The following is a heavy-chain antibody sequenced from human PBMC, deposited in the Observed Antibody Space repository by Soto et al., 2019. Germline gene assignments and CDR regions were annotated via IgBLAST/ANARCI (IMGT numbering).Heavy chain of an antibody. CDR2: ISYDGSNK. CDR1: GFTFSSYG. J-gene: IGHJ4*02. CDR3: AKVGLYDSSGYPFDY. Sequence: QVQLVESGGGVVQPGRSLRLSCAASGFTFSSYGMHWVRQAPGKGLEWVAVISYDGSNKYYADSVKGRFTISRDNSKNTLYLQMNSLRAEDTAVYYCAKVGLYDSSGYPFDYWGQGTLVTVSS. D-gene: IGHD3-22*01. V-gene: IGHV3-30*18.